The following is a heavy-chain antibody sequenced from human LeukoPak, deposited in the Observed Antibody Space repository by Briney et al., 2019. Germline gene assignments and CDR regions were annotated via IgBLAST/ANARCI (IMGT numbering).Heavy chain of an antibody. D-gene: IGHD2-2*01. Sequence: SETLSLTCDVSGGSISSGLYSWSWIRQPLGKGLEWIGYIYHTGSTYYNPSLKSRVTISVDTSKNQFSLRLSSVTAADTAVYYCARLQYCSGTSCYWFDPWGQGTLVTAS. CDR2: IYHTGST. J-gene: IGHJ5*02. V-gene: IGHV4-30-2*01. CDR1: GGSISSGLYS. CDR3: ARLQYCSGTSCYWFDP.